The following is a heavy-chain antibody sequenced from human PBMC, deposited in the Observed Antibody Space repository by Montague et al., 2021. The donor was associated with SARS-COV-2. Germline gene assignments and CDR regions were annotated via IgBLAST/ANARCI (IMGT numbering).Heavy chain of an antibody. CDR1: GFTFDDYA. CDR2: ITWNSGSR. V-gene: IGHV3-9*01. CDR3: AKARSGSYWGCFDY. D-gene: IGHD3-10*01. Sequence: SLRLSCAASGFTFDDYAMHWVRQAPGKGLEWVSGITWNSGSRGYADSVKGRFTISRDNAKNSLYLQMNSLRAEDTAFYYCAKARSGSYWGCFDYWGQGTLVTVSS. J-gene: IGHJ4*02.